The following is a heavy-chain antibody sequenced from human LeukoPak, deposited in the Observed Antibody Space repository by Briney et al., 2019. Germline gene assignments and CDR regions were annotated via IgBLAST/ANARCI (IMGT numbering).Heavy chain of an antibody. Sequence: GGSLRLSCAASGFTFSSYGMHWVRQAPGKGLEGVAVIWYDGSNKYYADSVKGRFTISRDNSKNTLYLQMNSLRAEDTAVYYCARGTMAKAFDYWGQGTLVTVSS. CDR3: ARGTMAKAFDY. V-gene: IGHV3-33*01. CDR1: GFTFSSYG. D-gene: IGHD3-10*01. J-gene: IGHJ4*02. CDR2: IWYDGSNK.